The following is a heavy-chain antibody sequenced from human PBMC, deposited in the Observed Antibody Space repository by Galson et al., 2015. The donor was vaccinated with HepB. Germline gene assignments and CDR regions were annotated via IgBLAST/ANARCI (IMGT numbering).Heavy chain of an antibody. CDR3: ATNTVTTIDY. CDR2: IYYSGST. Sequence: ETLSLTCTVSGGSISSSSYYWGWIRQPPGKGLEWIGSIYYSGSTYYNPSLKSRVTISVDTSKNQFSLKLSSVTAADTAVYYCATNTVTTIDYWGQGTLVTVSS. D-gene: IGHD4-17*01. CDR1: GGSISSSSYY. J-gene: IGHJ4*02. V-gene: IGHV4-39*01.